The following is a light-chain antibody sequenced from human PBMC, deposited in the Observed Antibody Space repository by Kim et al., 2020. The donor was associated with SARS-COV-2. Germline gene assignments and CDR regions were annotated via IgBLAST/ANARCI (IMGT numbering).Light chain of an antibody. CDR3: GADHGSGSDFVYV. V-gene: IGLV9-49*01. CDR2: VGTGGIVG. Sequence: QLVLTQPPSASASLGASVTLTCTLSSGYSNYEVDWYQQRPGKGPRFVMRVGTGGIVGSKGDGIPDRFSVLGSGLNRYLTIKNIQEEEESDYHGGADHGSGSDFVYVFGTGTKLTVL. J-gene: IGLJ1*01. CDR1: SGYSNYE.